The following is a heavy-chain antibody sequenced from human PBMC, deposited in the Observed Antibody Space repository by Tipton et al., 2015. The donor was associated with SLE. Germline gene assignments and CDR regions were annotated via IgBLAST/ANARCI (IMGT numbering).Heavy chain of an antibody. CDR2: IYYSGST. V-gene: IGHV4-39*01. Sequence: GLVKPSETLSLTCTVSGGSISSSSYYWGWIRQPPGKGLEWIGSIYYSGSTHYNPSLKSRVTISVDTSKNQFSLKLSSVTAADTAVYYCVRHFSTVIQGPLYFDYWGQGTLVTVSS. CDR1: GGSISSSSYY. D-gene: IGHD2/OR15-2a*01. J-gene: IGHJ4*02. CDR3: VRHFSTVIQGPLYFDY.